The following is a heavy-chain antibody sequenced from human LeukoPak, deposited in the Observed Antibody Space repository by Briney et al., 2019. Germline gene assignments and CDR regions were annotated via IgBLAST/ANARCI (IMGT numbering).Heavy chain of an antibody. D-gene: IGHD3-3*01. CDR2: ISYDGSNK. CDR1: GFTFSSYA. Sequence: GRSLRLSCAASGFTFSSYAMHWVRQAPGKGLEWVAVISYDGSNKYYADSVKGRFTISRDNAKNSLYLQMNSLRAEDTAVYYCARDKRSLRFLEWLPVGAFDIWGQGTMVTVSS. CDR3: ARDKRSLRFLEWLPVGAFDI. V-gene: IGHV3-30-3*01. J-gene: IGHJ3*02.